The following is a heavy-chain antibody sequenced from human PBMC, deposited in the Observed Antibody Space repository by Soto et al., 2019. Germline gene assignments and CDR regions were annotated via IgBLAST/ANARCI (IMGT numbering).Heavy chain of an antibody. J-gene: IGHJ3*02. D-gene: IGHD3-22*01. CDR1: GGSFSCYY. Sequence: SETLSRTWAVYGGSFSCYYWSWIRQPPGKGLEWIGEINRSGSTNYNPSLKSRVTISVDTSKNQFTLKLSSVTAADTAVYYCARGRVNYYDSSVYYLVDAFDIWGQGTMVT. CDR2: INRSGST. V-gene: IGHV4-34*01. CDR3: ARGRVNYYDSSVYYLVDAFDI.